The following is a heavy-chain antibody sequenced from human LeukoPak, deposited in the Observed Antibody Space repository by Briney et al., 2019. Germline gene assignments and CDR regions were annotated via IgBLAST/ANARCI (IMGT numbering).Heavy chain of an antibody. Sequence: GGSLRLSCAASGFTFSSYWMSWVPQAPGKGLEWVANIKQDGSEQYYVDSVKGRFTISRDNAKNSLFLQMNSLRGEDTAVYYCTREYLTVSYFDYWGQGTLVTVSS. V-gene: IGHV3-7*05. CDR1: GFTFSSYW. D-gene: IGHD4-11*01. CDR3: TREYLTVSYFDY. J-gene: IGHJ4*02. CDR2: IKQDGSEQ.